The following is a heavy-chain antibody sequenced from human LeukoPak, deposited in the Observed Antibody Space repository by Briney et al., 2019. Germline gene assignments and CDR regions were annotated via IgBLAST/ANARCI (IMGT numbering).Heavy chain of an antibody. CDR1: GFTVISNL. Sequence: GGSLRLSCAASGFTVISNLMTWVRQSPGRGLEWLSSIYSGGATYYADSVNGRFTISRDHSNNSVSLQMTNLRVEDTAIYYCARGAYRISWPGIDYWGQGTLVTVSS. CDR3: ARGAYRISWPGIDY. J-gene: IGHJ4*02. V-gene: IGHV3-53*01. CDR2: IYSGGAT. D-gene: IGHD3-16*02.